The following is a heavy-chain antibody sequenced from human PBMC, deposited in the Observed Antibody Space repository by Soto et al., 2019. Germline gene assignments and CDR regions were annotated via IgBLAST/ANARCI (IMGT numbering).Heavy chain of an antibody. CDR2: ISGSGGGT. CDR3: AKGSASSRPYYFDY. D-gene: IGHD5-18*01. J-gene: IGHJ4*02. Sequence: VQLLESGGGLVQPGGSLRLSCAASGFTFSSYAMSWVRQAPGKGLEWVSAISGSGGGTYYADSVKGRFTISRDNSSSTLSLQMNSLRAEDTAVYYCAKGSASSRPYYFDYWGQGTLVTVSS. CDR1: GFTFSSYA. V-gene: IGHV3-23*01.